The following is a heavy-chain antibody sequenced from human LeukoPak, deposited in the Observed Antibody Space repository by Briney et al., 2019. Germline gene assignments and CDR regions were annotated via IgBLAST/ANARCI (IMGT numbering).Heavy chain of an antibody. CDR1: GYSISSGYY. CDR2: IYHSGSI. J-gene: IGHJ3*02. Sequence: SETLSLTCTVSGYSISSGYYWGWIRQPPGKGLEWIGSIYHSGSIYYNPSLKSRVTISVDTSKNQFSLKLSSVTAADTAVYYCARGRTFDAFDIWGQGTMVTVSS. CDR3: ARGRTFDAFDI. V-gene: IGHV4-38-2*02.